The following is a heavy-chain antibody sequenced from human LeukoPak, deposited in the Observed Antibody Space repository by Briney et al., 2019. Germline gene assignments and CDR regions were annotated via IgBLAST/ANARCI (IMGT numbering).Heavy chain of an antibody. D-gene: IGHD1-1*01. V-gene: IGHV1-2*06. J-gene: IGHJ4*02. CDR3: ASWDWNPNYYFDY. CDR1: GYIFTDYY. CDR2: INPNSGGT. Sequence: ASVKVSCKASGYIFTDYYMHWVRQAPGQELGWMGRINPNSGGTNYAQKFQGRVTMTRDTSITTAYMELSSLRSDDTAVYYSASWDWNPNYYFDYWGQGTLVTVSS.